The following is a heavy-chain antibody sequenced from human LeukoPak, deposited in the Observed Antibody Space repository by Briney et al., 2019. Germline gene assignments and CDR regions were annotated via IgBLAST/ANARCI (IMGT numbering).Heavy chain of an antibody. Sequence: SETLSLTRTVSGGSISSGDYYWSWIRQPPGKGLEWIGYIYYSGSTYYNPSLKSRVTISVDTSKNQFSLKLSSVTAADTAVYYCARESNKVVRGVIITHAFDYWGQGTLVTVSS. CDR2: IYYSGST. CDR1: GGSISSGDYY. D-gene: IGHD3-10*01. V-gene: IGHV4-30-4*08. J-gene: IGHJ4*02. CDR3: ARESNKVVRGVIITHAFDY.